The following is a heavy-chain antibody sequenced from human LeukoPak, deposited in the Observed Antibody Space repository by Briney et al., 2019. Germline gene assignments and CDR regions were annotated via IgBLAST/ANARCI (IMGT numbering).Heavy chain of an antibody. V-gene: IGHV4-34*01. D-gene: IGHD4-17*01. CDR3: ARASTATTYWFDP. CDR2: INHSGST. Sequence: SETLSLTCAVYGGSFSGYYWSWIRQPPGKGLEWIGEINHSGSTNYNPSLKSRVTISVDTSKNQFSLKLSSVTAADTAVYYCARASTATTYWFDPWGQGTLVTVSS. J-gene: IGHJ5*02. CDR1: GGSFSGYY.